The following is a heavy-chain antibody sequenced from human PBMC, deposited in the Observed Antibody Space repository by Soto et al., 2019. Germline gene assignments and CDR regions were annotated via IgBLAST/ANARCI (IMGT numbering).Heavy chain of an antibody. J-gene: IGHJ6*02. V-gene: IGHV4-34*01. Sequence: SETLSLTCAVYGGSFSGYHWSWARQPPGKGLEWIGEINHSGRTNYNPSLKSRVTISADTSKKKFSLKLSSVTVAEKAVYYCAREKSIKPSFYYYYGTDVWGQGTTVT. D-gene: IGHD1-20*01. CDR3: AREKSIKPSFYYYYGTDV. CDR2: INHSGRT. CDR1: GGSFSGYH.